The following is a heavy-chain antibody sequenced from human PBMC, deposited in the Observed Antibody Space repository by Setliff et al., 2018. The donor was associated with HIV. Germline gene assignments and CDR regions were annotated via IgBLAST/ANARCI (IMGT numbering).Heavy chain of an antibody. CDR2: IFRGVTT. V-gene: IGHV4-38-2*01. CDR3: VRADSRRGAGYQYMDV. D-gene: IGHD4-4*01. CDR1: GYPIIEAYY. Sequence: SETLSLTCAVSGYPIIEAYYWLWIRQSPTKGLEYIGIIFRGVTTYYNPSLRSRVALSMDTSKNQLSLRLSSVTAADTAIYYCVRADSRRGAGYQYMDVWGKGTTVTVSS. J-gene: IGHJ6*03.